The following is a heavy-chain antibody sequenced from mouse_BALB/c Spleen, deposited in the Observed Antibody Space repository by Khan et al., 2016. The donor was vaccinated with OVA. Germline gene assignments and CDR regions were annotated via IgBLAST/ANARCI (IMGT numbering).Heavy chain of an antibody. D-gene: IGHD2-14*01. CDR1: GFNIKDTY. CDR2: IDPANGNT. V-gene: IGHV14-3*02. CDR3: AYRYGRAMDY. Sequence: EVKLLESGAELVKPGASVKLSCTASGFNIKDTYMHWVKQRPEQGLEWIGRIDPANGNTKYDPKFQGKATITADTSSNTAYLQLSSLTSEDTAVYYGAYRYGRAMDYWGQGTSVTVSS. J-gene: IGHJ4*01.